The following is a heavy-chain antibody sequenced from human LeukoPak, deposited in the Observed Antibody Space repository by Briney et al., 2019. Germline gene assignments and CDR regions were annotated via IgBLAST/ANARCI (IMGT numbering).Heavy chain of an antibody. D-gene: IGHD6-13*01. CDR1: GYTFTSYG. J-gene: IGHJ5*02. CDR3: ARTILAAAGTIFSGFDP. Sequence: SVKVSCKASGYTFTSYGISWVRQAPGQGLEWMGGIIPIFGTANYAQKFQGRVTITADKSTSTAYMELSSLRSEDTAVYYCARTILAAAGTIFSGFDPWGQGTLVTVSS. V-gene: IGHV1-69*06. CDR2: IIPIFGTA.